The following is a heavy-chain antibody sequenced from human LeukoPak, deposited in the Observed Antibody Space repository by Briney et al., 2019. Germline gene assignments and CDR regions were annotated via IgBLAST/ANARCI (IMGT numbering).Heavy chain of an antibody. V-gene: IGHV4-59*01. J-gene: IGHJ3*02. Sequence: SETLSLTCTVSGGSISSYYWSWIRQPPGKGLEWIGYIYYSGSTNYNPSLKSRVTISVDTSKNQFSLKLSSVTAADTAVYYCAGEVGGSDAFDIWGQGTMVTVSS. D-gene: IGHD1-26*01. CDR3: AGEVGGSDAFDI. CDR1: GGSISSYY. CDR2: IYYSGST.